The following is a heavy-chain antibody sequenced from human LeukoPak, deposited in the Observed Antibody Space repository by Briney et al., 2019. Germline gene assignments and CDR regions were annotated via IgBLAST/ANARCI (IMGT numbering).Heavy chain of an antibody. V-gene: IGHV4-4*09. CDR1: GASISSYY. CDR2: IYTSGST. Sequence: SETLSLTCTVSGASISSYYWSWIRQPPGKGLEWSGYIYTSGSTNYNPSLKSRVTISVDSSKNQFSLKVSSVTAADTAVYYCARLDRFGTNYYYMDVWGKGTTVTVSS. CDR3: ARLDRFGTNYYYMDV. D-gene: IGHD3-10*01. J-gene: IGHJ6*03.